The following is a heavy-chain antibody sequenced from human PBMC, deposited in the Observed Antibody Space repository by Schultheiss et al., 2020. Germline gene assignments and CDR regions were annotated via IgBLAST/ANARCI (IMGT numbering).Heavy chain of an antibody. CDR2: ISYDGSNK. V-gene: IGHV3-30*03. D-gene: IGHD4-17*01. CDR3: VREDDSDDEG. CDR1: GFTFSSYG. Sequence: GGSLRLSCAASGFTFSSYGMHWVRQAPGKGLEWVAVISYDGSNKYYADSVKGRFTISRDSSKNTLYLQMNSLRVEDTAVYYCVREDDSDDEGWGQGTLVTVSS. J-gene: IGHJ4*02.